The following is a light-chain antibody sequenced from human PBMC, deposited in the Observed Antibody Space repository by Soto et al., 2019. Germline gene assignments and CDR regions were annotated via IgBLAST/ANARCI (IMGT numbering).Light chain of an antibody. CDR1: QAIASN. Sequence: EIVLTQSPATLSLSPGERATLSCRASQAIASNVAWYQQKPGQAPRLLIYGASTRATDVPAGFTGSGSGTEFTLTISSLHSEDFAVYFCQQYNNWPYTFGQGTKVDIK. CDR3: QQYNNWPYT. CDR2: GAS. V-gene: IGKV3-15*01. J-gene: IGKJ2*01.